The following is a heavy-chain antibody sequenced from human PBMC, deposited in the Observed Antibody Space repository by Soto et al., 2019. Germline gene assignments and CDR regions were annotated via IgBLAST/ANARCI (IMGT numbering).Heavy chain of an antibody. D-gene: IGHD2-2*01. CDR1: GYTFTSYG. CDR3: AREDIVVVPAASHPLGGYYGMDV. V-gene: IGHV1-18*01. CDR2: ISAYNGIA. J-gene: IGHJ6*02. Sequence: VASVKVSCKASGYTFTSYGISWVRQAPGQGLEWMGWISAYNGIANYAQKFQGRVTITADKSTSTAYMELSSLRSEDTAVYYCAREDIVVVPAASHPLGGYYGMDVWGQGTTVTVSS.